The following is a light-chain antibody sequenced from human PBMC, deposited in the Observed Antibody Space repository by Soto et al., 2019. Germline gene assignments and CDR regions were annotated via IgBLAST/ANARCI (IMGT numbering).Light chain of an antibody. V-gene: IGKV3-20*01. Sequence: EIVLTQSPGTLSLSQGQRATLSCRASPSISSSYLAWYQQKPGQAPRLLISGASSRATGIPARFSGSGSGTGFTLTISRLEPEDFAVYYCQQYGTSPPITFGQGTRLEIK. CDR3: QQYGTSPPIT. CDR2: GAS. J-gene: IGKJ5*01. CDR1: PSISSSY.